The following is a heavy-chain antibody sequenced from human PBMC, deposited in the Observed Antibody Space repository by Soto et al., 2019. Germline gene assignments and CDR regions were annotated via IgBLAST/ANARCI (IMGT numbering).Heavy chain of an antibody. D-gene: IGHD3-10*01. J-gene: IGHJ4*02. CDR3: TTDIPPQVLLCVY. CDR1: GFTFSNAW. V-gene: IGHV3-15*07. CDR2: IKSKTDGGTT. Sequence: GGSLRLSCAASGFTFSNAWMNWVRQAPGKGLEWVGRIKSKTDGGTTDYAAPVKGRFTISRDDSKNTLYLQMNSLKTEDTAVYYCTTDIPPQVLLCVYWGQGTLVTVSS.